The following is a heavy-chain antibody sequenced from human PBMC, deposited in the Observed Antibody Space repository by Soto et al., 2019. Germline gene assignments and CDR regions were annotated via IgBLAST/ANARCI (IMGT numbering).Heavy chain of an antibody. CDR2: INHSGST. V-gene: IGHV4-34*01. CDR3: ARGATMVRGVRPNSSYYYMGV. J-gene: IGHJ6*03. CDR1: GGSFSGYY. Sequence: PSETLSLTCAVYGGSFSGYYWSWIRQPPGKGLEWIGEINHSGSTNYNPSLKSRVTISVDTSKNQFSLKLSSVTAADMAVYYCARGATMVRGVRPNSSYYYMGVLGKGTTVTVSS. D-gene: IGHD3-10*01.